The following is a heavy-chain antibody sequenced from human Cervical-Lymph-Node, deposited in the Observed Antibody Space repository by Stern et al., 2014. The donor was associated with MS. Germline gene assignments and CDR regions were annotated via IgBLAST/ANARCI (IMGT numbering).Heavy chain of an antibody. CDR2: LYSGGDR. CDR1: EFTVSGNY. CDR3: SGCRGWDGMGYFDL. Sequence: EVQLVESGGGLIQPGGSLRLSCAASEFTVSGNYMSWVRQAPGKGLEWVSVLYSGGDRKYADSVKFRFPVSTDNCKNTLYLQMSSLRAEDTAVYFCSGCRGWDGMGYFDLWGQGTLVTVSS. V-gene: IGHV3-53*01. D-gene: IGHD6-19*01. J-gene: IGHJ4*02.